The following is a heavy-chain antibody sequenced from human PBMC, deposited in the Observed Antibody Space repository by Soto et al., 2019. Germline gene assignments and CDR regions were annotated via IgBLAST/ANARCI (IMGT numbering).Heavy chain of an antibody. CDR3: AIERGHCGSTRCYGWFDP. CDR1: GYSISSGYY. D-gene: IGHD2-2*01. J-gene: IGHJ5*02. V-gene: IGHV4-38-2*02. Sequence: QVQLQESGPGLVKPSETLSLTCAVSGYSISSGYYWGWIRQPPGKGLEWIVTTFHSGSTYYNPSLKSRVTMSVDTSKNQFSLKLSSVTAADTAVYYCAIERGHCGSTRCYGWFDPWGQGTLVTVSP. CDR2: TFHSGST.